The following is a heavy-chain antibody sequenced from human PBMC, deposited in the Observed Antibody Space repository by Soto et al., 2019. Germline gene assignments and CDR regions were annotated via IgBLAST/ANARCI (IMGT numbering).Heavy chain of an antibody. Sequence: ASVKVSCKASGYTFTSYAMHWVRQAPGQRLEWMGWINAGNGNTKYSQKFQGRVTMTRDTSTSTAYMELSRLRSDDTAVYYCAREVREYYDILTGYYDYWGQGTLVTVSS. CDR3: AREVREYYDILTGYYDY. V-gene: IGHV1-3*01. D-gene: IGHD3-9*01. J-gene: IGHJ4*02. CDR2: INAGNGNT. CDR1: GYTFTSYA.